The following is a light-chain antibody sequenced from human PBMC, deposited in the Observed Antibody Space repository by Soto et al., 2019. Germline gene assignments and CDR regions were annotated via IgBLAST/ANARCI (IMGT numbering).Light chain of an antibody. CDR2: HAS. CDR1: QSISNW. Sequence: DIQMTQSPSTLPASVGDRVTITCRASQSISNWLAWYQQKPGTAPKVLIYHASNLQRGVPTKFSGRGSGTEFTLTHRSLQPDDFATYYCQQYNSYSFGQGTKVDIK. J-gene: IGKJ1*01. V-gene: IGKV1-5*01. CDR3: QQYNSYS.